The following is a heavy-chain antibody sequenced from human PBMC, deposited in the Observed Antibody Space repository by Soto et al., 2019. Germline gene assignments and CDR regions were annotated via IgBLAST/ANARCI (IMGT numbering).Heavy chain of an antibody. D-gene: IGHD5-12*01. CDR1: GFTFDDYA. CDR2: ISWNSGSI. CDR3: AKDMGVATMGYYYYGMDV. V-gene: IGHV3-9*01. J-gene: IGHJ6*02. Sequence: EVQLVESGGGLVQPGRSLRLSCAASGFTFDDYAMHWVRQAPGKGLEWVSGISWNSGSIGYADSVKGRFTISRDNAKNSLYLQMNSLRAEDTALYSCAKDMGVATMGYYYYGMDVWGQGTTVTVSS.